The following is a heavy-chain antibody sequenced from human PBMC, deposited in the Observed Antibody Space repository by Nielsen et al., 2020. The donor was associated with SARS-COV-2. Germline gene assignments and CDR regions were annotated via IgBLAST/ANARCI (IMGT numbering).Heavy chain of an antibody. CDR1: GFSFSSYA. CDR3: TKDFDWQWGY. D-gene: IGHD3-9*01. V-gene: IGHV3-74*03. J-gene: IGHJ4*02. Sequence: GESLKISCAASGFSFSSYAMTWVRQAPGKGLLWVSRISPDGTMTMYADSVRGRLTISRDNAKKTVYLQMHSLTVEDTAVYYCTKDFDWQWGYWGQGALVTVSS. CDR2: ISPDGTMT.